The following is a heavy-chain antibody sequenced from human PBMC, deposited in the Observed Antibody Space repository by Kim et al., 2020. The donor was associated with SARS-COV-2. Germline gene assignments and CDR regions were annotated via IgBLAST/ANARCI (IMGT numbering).Heavy chain of an antibody. D-gene: IGHD2-2*01. CDR2: IIPIFGTA. V-gene: IGHV1-69*13. J-gene: IGHJ3*02. CDR1: GGTFSSYA. Sequence: SVKVSCKASGGTFSSYAISWVRQAPGQGLEWMGGIIPIFGTANYAQKFQGRVTITADESTSTAYMELSSLRSEDTAVYYCARVRGHAIAFDIWGQGTMVTVSS. CDR3: ARVRGHAIAFDI.